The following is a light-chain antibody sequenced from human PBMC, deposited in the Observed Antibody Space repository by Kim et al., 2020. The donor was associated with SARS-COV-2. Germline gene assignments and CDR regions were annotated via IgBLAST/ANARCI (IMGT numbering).Light chain of an antibody. V-gene: IGKV1D-12*01. CDR2: STS. Sequence: DIQMTQSPSSVSASVGDRVTINCRASQSVGSWLSWYQQKPGKAPKLLIYSTSTLQSGVPLRFSGSGSGTYFILTISSLQPEDFATYYCQQTNTFPYTFGQGTKLEI. J-gene: IGKJ2*01. CDR1: QSVGSW. CDR3: QQTNTFPYT.